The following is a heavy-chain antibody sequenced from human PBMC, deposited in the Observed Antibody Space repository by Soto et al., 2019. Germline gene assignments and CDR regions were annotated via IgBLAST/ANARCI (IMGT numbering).Heavy chain of an antibody. D-gene: IGHD6-13*01. CDR2: MNPNSGNT. CDR3: ATRSYSSSWYDHYSYGMDV. V-gene: IGHV1-8*01. CDR1: GYTFTSYD. Sequence: GASVKVSCKASGYTFTSYDINWVRQATGQGLEWMGWMNPNSGNTGYAQKFQGRVTMTRNTSISTAYMELSSLRSEDTAVYYCATRSYSSSWYDHYSYGMDVWGQGTTVTVSS. J-gene: IGHJ6*02.